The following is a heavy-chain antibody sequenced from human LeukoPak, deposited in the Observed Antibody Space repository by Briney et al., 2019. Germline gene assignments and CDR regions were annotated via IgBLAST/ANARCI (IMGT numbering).Heavy chain of an antibody. D-gene: IGHD2-2*02. Sequence: GALRLSCAASGFSFHYYAMHWVRQAPGKGLEWVAVISYDGANEYYADSVKGRLTISRDNSKNTLYMEMSSPRSEDTAVYYCARGRDGAGSRLGYCSSTSCYSGDMDVWGQGTTVTVSS. CDR2: ISYDGANE. CDR1: GFSFHYYA. CDR3: ARGRDGAGSRLGYCSSTSCYSGDMDV. V-gene: IGHV3-30-3*01. J-gene: IGHJ6*02.